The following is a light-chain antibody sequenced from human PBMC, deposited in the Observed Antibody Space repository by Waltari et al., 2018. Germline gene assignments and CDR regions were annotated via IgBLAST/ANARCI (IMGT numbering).Light chain of an antibody. CDR3: QQYTFWTWT. CDR2: KTS. Sequence: DIQMTQSPSTLSASIGDRVTITCRASQNISPWLAWYQQKPGKAPSLLIYKTSTLQTGVPSRFSGGGSGTEFTLTINSLQTDDFATYYCQQYTFWTWTFGQGTKV. V-gene: IGKV1-5*03. CDR1: QNISPW. J-gene: IGKJ1*01.